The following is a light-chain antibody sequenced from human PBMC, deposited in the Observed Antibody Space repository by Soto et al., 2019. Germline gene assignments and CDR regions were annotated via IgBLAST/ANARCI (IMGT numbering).Light chain of an antibody. CDR3: GGWDNSLTVVV. CDR1: SSNIGRNS. CDR2: DND. J-gene: IGLJ2*01. Sequence: QSVLTQPPSLSAAPGQKVTISCSGSSSNIGRNSVSWYQHLPGTAPKLLIYDNDKRPSGIPDRFSGSKFGTSANVCIPGLQTGDEADYYSGGWDNSLTVVVFGGGTKVTVL. V-gene: IGLV1-51*01.